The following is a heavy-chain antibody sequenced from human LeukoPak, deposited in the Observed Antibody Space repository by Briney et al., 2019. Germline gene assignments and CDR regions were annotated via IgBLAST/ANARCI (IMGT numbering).Heavy chain of an antibody. D-gene: IGHD1-7*01. CDR2: ISGSGGST. CDR3: AKRRGLELLYYYYMDV. Sequence: GGSLRLSCAASGFTFSSYAMTWVRQAPGKGLEWVSAISGSGGSTYYADSVKGRFTISRDNSKNTPFLQMNSLRAEDTAVYYCAKRRGLELLYYYYMDVWGKGTTVTVSS. J-gene: IGHJ6*03. V-gene: IGHV3-23*01. CDR1: GFTFSSYA.